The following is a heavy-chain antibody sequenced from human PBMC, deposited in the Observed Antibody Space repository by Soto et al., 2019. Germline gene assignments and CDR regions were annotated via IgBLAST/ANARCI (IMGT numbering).Heavy chain of an antibody. Sequence: ASVKVSCKASGFSFTGYYIHWLRQAPGQGLEWMGWINAHSGGTEYAHKFQGRVTLTRDTSIATAYLTLTSLTSDDTALYYCAKDLTRQLAYWLDPWGQGTQVNVSS. V-gene: IGHV1-2*07. CDR3: AKDLTRQLAYWLDP. J-gene: IGHJ5*02. CDR1: GFSFTGYY. CDR2: INAHSGGT. D-gene: IGHD6-6*01.